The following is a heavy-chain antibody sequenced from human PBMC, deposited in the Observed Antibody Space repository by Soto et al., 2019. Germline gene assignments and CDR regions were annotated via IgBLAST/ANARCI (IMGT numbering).Heavy chain of an antibody. Sequence: VASVKVSCKASGYTFTGYYMHWVRQAPGQGLEWMGWINPNSGGTNYAQKFQGRVTMTRDTSISTAYMELSRLRSDDTAVYYCARDPPKSSGWYEVQHWGQGTLVTVSS. D-gene: IGHD6-19*01. CDR1: GYTFTGYY. V-gene: IGHV1-2*02. J-gene: IGHJ1*01. CDR3: ARDPPKSSGWYEVQH. CDR2: INPNSGGT.